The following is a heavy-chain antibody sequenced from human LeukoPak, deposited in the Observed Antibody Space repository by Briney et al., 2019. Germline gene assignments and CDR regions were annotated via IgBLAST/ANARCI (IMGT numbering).Heavy chain of an antibody. D-gene: IGHD3-22*01. V-gene: IGHV3-48*03. CDR1: GFTFSSYE. J-gene: IGHJ4*02. Sequence: GGSLRLSCAASGFTFSSYEVNWVRQAPGKGLEWVSYISSSGSTIYYADSAKGRFTISRDNAKNSLYLQMNSLRAEDTAVYYCAKGAEIWGYYYDSSGFYYFDQWGPGTLVTVSS. CDR3: AKGAEIWGYYYDSSGFYYFDQ. CDR2: ISSSGSTI.